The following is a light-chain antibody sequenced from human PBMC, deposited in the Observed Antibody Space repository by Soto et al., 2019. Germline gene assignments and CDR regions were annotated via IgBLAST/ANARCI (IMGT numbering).Light chain of an antibody. Sequence: QPVLTQSPSASASLGASVKLTCTLSSGHSSYAIAWHQQQPEKGPRYLMKLNNDGSHNKGDGIPDRFSGSSSGAERYLTISSLQSEDEADYYCQTWGSGVWVFGGGTKVTVL. CDR3: QTWGSGVWV. CDR1: SGHSSYA. CDR2: LNNDGSH. V-gene: IGLV4-69*01. J-gene: IGLJ3*02.